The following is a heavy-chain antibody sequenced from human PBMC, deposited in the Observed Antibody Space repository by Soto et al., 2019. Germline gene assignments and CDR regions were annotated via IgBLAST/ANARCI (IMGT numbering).Heavy chain of an antibody. V-gene: IGHV6-1*01. CDR3: IRDRGIPAAGYSYYFAGMVN. CDR2: TYYRSKWYN. CDR1: GDSVSSNSAA. J-gene: IGHJ6*02. Sequence: SQTLSLTCAISGDSVSSNSAAWNWIRQSPSRGLEWLGRTYYRSKWYNDYAVSVKSRITINPDTSKNQFSLQLNSVTPEDTAVYYCIRDRGIPAAGYSYYFAGMVNLGQGTTVTVSS. D-gene: IGHD6-13*01.